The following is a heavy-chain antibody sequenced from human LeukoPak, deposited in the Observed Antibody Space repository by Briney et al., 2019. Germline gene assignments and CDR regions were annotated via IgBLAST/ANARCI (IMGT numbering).Heavy chain of an antibody. CDR1: GYTFTSYG. V-gene: IGHV1-18*01. Sequence: ASVKVSCKASGYTFTSYGISWVRQAPGQGLEWMGWISAYNGNTNYAQKLQGRVTMTTDTSTSTAYMELRSLRSDDTAVYYCAAQYYDYVWGSYRYYFDYWGQGTLVTVSS. D-gene: IGHD3-16*02. CDR3: AAQYYDYVWGSYRYYFDY. CDR2: ISAYNGNT. J-gene: IGHJ4*02.